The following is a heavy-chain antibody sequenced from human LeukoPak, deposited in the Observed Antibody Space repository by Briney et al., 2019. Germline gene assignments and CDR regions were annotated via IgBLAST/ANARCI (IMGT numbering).Heavy chain of an antibody. V-gene: IGHV4-61*02. CDR3: ARDGYYDSPLFDY. J-gene: IGHJ4*02. CDR1: GGSISSGSYY. Sequence: SQTLSLTCTVSGGSISSGSYYWSWIRQPAGKGLEWIGRIYTSGSTNYNPSLKSRVTTSVDTSKNQFSLKLSSVTAADTAVYYCARDGYYDSPLFDYWGQGTLVTVSS. D-gene: IGHD3-3*01. CDR2: IYTSGST.